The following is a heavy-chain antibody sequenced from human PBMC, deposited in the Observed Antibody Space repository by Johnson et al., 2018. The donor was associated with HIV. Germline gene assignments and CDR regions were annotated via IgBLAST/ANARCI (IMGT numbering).Heavy chain of an antibody. CDR3: AKDRVGGYCSGGSCPVAFDI. V-gene: IGHV3-66*01. Sequence: VQLVESGGGLVQPGGSLRLSCAASGFTVSSTYMSWLRQAPGKGLEWVSVIYSGGSTYYADSVKGRFPISRDNSKNTLYLQMNSLRAEDTAVYYCAKDRVGGYCSGGSCPVAFDIWGPGTMVTVSS. CDR1: GFTVSSTY. D-gene: IGHD2-15*01. CDR2: IYSGGST. J-gene: IGHJ3*02.